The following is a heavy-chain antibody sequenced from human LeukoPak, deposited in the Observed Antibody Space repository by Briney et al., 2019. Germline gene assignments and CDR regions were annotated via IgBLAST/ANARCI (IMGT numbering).Heavy chain of an antibody. CDR1: GGTFSSYA. CDR2: IIPIFGTA. D-gene: IGHD4-17*01. CDR3: ARGEDYGALSISLSYFDY. Sequence: GASVKVSCKASGGTFSSYAISWVRQAPGQGLEWMGGIIPIFGTANYAQKFQGRVTITADESTSTAYMELSSLRSEDTAVYYCARGEDYGALSISLSYFDYWGQGTLVTVSS. J-gene: IGHJ4*02. V-gene: IGHV1-69*13.